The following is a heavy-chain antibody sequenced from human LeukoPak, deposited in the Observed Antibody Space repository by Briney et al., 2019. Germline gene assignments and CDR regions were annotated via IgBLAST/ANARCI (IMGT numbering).Heavy chain of an antibody. Sequence: SQTLSLTCAVSGGSISSGGYSWSWIRQPPGKGLEWIVYIYHSGSTYYNPSLKSRVTISVDRSKNQFSLKLSSVTAADTAVYYCARGDYQTLPFDYWGQRTLVTVSS. J-gene: IGHJ4*02. CDR2: IYHSGST. V-gene: IGHV4-30-2*01. D-gene: IGHD4-17*01. CDR3: ARGDYQTLPFDY. CDR1: GGSISSGGYS.